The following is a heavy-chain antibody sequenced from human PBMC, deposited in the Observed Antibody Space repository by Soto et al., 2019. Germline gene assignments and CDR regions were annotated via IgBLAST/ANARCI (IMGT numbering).Heavy chain of an antibody. CDR2: IYPGDSDT. CDR1: GYSFTSYW. Sequence: PGESLKISCKGSGYSFTSYWIGWVRQMPGKCLEWMGIIYPGDSDTRYSPSFQGQVTISADKSISTAYLQWSSLKAADTAMYYCARHGAYYDFWSGRPGGMDVWGQGTTVTVSS. D-gene: IGHD3-3*01. V-gene: IGHV5-51*01. CDR3: ARHGAYYDFWSGRPGGMDV. J-gene: IGHJ6*02.